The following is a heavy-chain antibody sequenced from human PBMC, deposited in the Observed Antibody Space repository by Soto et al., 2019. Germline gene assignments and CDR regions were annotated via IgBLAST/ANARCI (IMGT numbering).Heavy chain of an antibody. CDR3: AGDGLWAGMDV. CDR2: IYSGGST. D-gene: IGHD7-27*01. V-gene: IGHV3-53*02. Sequence: EVQLVETGGGLIQPGGSLRLSCAASGFTVSSNYMSWVRQAPGKGLEWVSVIYSGGSTYYADSVKGRFTISRDNSKTTLYLQMKRLKAGDTAVYYGAGDGLWAGMDVWGQGTTVTVSS. J-gene: IGHJ6*02. CDR1: GFTVSSNY.